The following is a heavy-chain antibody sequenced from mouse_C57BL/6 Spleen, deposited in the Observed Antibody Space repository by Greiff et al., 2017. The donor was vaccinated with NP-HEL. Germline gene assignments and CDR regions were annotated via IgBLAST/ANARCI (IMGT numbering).Heavy chain of an antibody. CDR3: ARMGDYDEYFDY. CDR1: GYTFTDYN. J-gene: IGHJ2*01. CDR2: INPNNGGT. Sequence: EVQLQQSGPELVKPGASVKIPCKASGYTFTDYNMDWVKQSHGKSLEWIGDINPNNGGTIYNQKFKGKATLTVDKSSSTAYMELRSLTSEDTAVYYCARMGDYDEYFDYWGQGTTLTVSS. D-gene: IGHD2-4*01. V-gene: IGHV1-18*01.